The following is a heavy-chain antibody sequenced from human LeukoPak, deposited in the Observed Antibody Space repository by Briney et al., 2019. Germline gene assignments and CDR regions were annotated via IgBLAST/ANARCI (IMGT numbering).Heavy chain of an antibody. J-gene: IGHJ4*02. D-gene: IGHD5-18*01. CDR3: ARDRQLWSI. V-gene: IGHV4-34*01. CDR1: GGSFSGYY. Sequence: PSETLSLTCAVYGGSFSGYYWSWIHQPPGKGLEWIGEINHSGSTNYNPSLKSRVTISVDTSKNQFSLKLSSVTAADTAVYYCARDRQLWSIWGQGTLVTVSS. CDR2: INHSGST.